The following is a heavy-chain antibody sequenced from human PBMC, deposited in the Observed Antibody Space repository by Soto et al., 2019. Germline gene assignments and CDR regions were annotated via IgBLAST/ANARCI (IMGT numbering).Heavy chain of an antibody. CDR1: GFTVSSKY. D-gene: IGHD2-15*01. Sequence: GSLRLSCAASGFTVSSKYMSWVRQAPGKGLEWVSLIQSGGPTYYADSVKGRFTISRDTSENTLHLQMDSLRAEDTAVYYCARDDVLCDGSRCYGVPLDVWGKGTSLTVSS. CDR2: IQSGGPT. V-gene: IGHV3-66*01. CDR3: ARDDVLCDGSRCYGVPLDV. J-gene: IGHJ6*04.